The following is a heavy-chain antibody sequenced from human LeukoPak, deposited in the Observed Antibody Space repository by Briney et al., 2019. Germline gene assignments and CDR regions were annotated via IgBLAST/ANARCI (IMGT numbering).Heavy chain of an antibody. D-gene: IGHD6-25*01. CDR2: IYSGGST. CDR3: ASLNGIAAEFVY. CDR1: GFTVSSNY. J-gene: IGHJ4*02. Sequence: GSLRLSCAASGFTVSSNYMSWVRQAPGKGLEWVSVIYSGGSTYYADSVKGRFTISRDNSKNTLYLQMNSLRAEDTAVYYCASLNGIAAEFVYWGQGTLVTVSS. V-gene: IGHV3-53*01.